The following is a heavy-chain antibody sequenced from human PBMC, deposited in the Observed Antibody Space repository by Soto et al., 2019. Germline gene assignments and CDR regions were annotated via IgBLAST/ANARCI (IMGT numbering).Heavy chain of an antibody. D-gene: IGHD5-12*01. J-gene: IGHJ4*02. CDR3: AKDTISLEMATNLVPSYYFDY. CDR2: ISGSGGST. Sequence: EVQLLESGGGLVQPGGSLRLSCAASGFTFSSYAMSWVRQAPGKGLEWVSAISGSGGSTYYADSVKGRFTISRDNSKNTLYLQMNSLRAEDTAVYYCAKDTISLEMATNLVPSYYFDYWGQGTLVTVSS. CDR1: GFTFSSYA. V-gene: IGHV3-23*01.